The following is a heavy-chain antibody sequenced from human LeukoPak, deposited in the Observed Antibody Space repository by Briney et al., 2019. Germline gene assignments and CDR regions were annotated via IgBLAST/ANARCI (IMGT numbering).Heavy chain of an antibody. CDR1: GYSISSGYY. J-gene: IGHJ4*02. V-gene: IGHV4-38-2*02. Sequence: SETLSLTCTVSGYSISSGYYWGWIRQPPGKGLEWIGSIYHSGSTYYNPSLKSRVTISVDTSKNQFSLKLSSVTAADTAVYYCARDGNITMIVVVSFDYWGQGTLVTVSS. CDR3: ARDGNITMIVVVSFDY. D-gene: IGHD3-22*01. CDR2: IYHSGST.